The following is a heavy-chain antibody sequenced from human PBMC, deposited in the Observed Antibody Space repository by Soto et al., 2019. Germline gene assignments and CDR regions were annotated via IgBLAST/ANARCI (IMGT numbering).Heavy chain of an antibody. D-gene: IGHD5-18*01. CDR2: IYPGGVNI. CDR3: ARDSGYSYGPIDY. V-gene: IGHV1-46*01. Sequence: ASVKVSCKAIGYSFTSHYMHWVRQAPGQGLEWMGTIYPGGVNIGYAQKFKGRVTMTKDTSTSTVYMELNSLRDEDTAVYYCARDSGYSYGPIDYWGQGTLVTVS. J-gene: IGHJ4*02. CDR1: GYSFTSHY.